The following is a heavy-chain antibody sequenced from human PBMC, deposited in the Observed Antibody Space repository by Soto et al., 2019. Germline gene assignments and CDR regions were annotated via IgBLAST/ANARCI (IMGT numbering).Heavy chain of an antibody. CDR3: ARGPWGYFQY. CDR2: IYFDDNT. CDR1: GFSVSDYD. Sequence: GGSLRLSCAASGFSVSDYDMSWVRQAPGKGLEWASIIYFDDNTSYADSVKGRFTISRDTSKNTLYLQMNSLRAEDTAEYYCARGPWGYFQYWGQGTPVTVSS. V-gene: IGHV3-53*01. D-gene: IGHD3-16*01. J-gene: IGHJ1*01.